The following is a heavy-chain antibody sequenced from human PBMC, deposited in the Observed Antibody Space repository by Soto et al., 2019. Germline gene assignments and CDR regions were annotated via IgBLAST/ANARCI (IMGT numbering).Heavy chain of an antibody. Sequence: ASVKVSCNASGYTFTGYYMHWVRQAPGQGLEWMGWINPNSGGTNSDQKFQGWVTMTRDTSISTAYMELSRLRSDDTAVYYCARSYYYGSGSYYDYWRPGSLVTVS. CDR3: ARSYYYGSGSYYDY. V-gene: IGHV1-2*04. CDR2: INPNSGGT. J-gene: IGHJ4*02. D-gene: IGHD3-10*01. CDR1: GYTFTGYY.